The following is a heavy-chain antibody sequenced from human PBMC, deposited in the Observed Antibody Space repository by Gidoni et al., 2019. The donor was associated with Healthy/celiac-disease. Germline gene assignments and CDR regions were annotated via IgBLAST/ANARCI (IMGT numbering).Heavy chain of an antibody. CDR2: IYYSGST. Sequence: QVQLQASGPGLVKPSQTQSLTCTVSGGSISSGGYYWSWIRQHPGKGLEWIGYIYYSGSTYYNPSLKSRVTISVDTSKNQFSLKLSSVTAADTAVYYCARALDTAMGARGSFDYWGQGTLVTVSS. J-gene: IGHJ4*02. D-gene: IGHD5-18*01. V-gene: IGHV4-31*03. CDR1: GGSISSGGYY. CDR3: ARALDTAMGARGSFDY.